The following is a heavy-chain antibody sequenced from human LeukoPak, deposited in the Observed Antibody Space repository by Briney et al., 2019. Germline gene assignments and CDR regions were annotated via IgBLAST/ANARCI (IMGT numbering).Heavy chain of an antibody. CDR2: ISSSGSTI. V-gene: IGHV3-48*03. J-gene: IGHJ6*03. CDR1: GFTFSSYE. CDR3: ARAISGGNSDGYYYYMDV. D-gene: IGHD4-23*01. Sequence: GGSLRLSCAASGFTFSSYEMNWVRQAPGKGLEWVSYISSSGSTIYYADSVKGRFTISRDNAKNSLYLQMNSLRAEDTAVYYCARAISGGNSDGYYYYMDVWGKGTTVTVSS.